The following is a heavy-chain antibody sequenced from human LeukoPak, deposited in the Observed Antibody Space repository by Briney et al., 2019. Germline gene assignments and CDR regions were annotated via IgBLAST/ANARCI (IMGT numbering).Heavy chain of an antibody. V-gene: IGHV5-51*01. Sequence: GASLQISCKGSGYSFTNYWIDWVRQLPGKGLEWMGIIYPGDSDTRYSPSFQGQVSISADKSISTAYLQWSSLKASDTAMYYCATGSYSDYFDYWGQGTLVTVSS. CDR1: GYSFTNYW. CDR3: ATGSYSDYFDY. J-gene: IGHJ4*02. D-gene: IGHD3-10*01. CDR2: IYPGDSDT.